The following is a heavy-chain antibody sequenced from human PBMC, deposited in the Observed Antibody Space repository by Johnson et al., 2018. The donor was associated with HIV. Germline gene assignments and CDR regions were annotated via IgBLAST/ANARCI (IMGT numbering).Heavy chain of an antibody. Sequence: VQLVESGGGLVQPGGSLRFSCAASGFTFSSYAMHWVRQAPGKGLEWVAFIRNDGSNKHFVESVKGRFTISRDNSKNTLYLQMNSLRGEDTAVYYCAKDGPYSSGIDASDIWGQGTVVTVSS. V-gene: IGHV3-30*02. CDR1: GFTFSSYA. D-gene: IGHD6-19*01. CDR2: IRNDGSNK. CDR3: AKDGPYSSGIDASDI. J-gene: IGHJ3*02.